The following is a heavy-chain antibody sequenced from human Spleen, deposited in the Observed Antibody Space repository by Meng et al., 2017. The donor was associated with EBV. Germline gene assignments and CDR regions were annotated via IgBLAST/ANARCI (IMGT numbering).Heavy chain of an antibody. CDR2: AHYSGRT. Sequence: QGSGPGHGNPSAPLSPTCTVAGDSISSFYSWAWLRQPPGRGLEWIGSAHYSGRTYYSPSLRSRVTVSIDTSKNQFSLRLTSVTAADTALYYCARPFPSIVSPRLDPFGDWGQGTLVTVSS. CDR1: GDSISSFYS. CDR3: ARPFPSIVSPRLDPFGD. V-gene: IGHV4-39*01. D-gene: IGHD5/OR15-5a*01. J-gene: IGHJ4*02.